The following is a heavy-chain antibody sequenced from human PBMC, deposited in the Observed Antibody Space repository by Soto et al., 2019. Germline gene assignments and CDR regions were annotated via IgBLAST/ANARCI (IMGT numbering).Heavy chain of an antibody. V-gene: IGHV3-48*02. D-gene: IGHD6-13*01. CDR3: ARGPRYSSSWYNWFDP. CDR2: ISSSSSTI. CDR1: GFTFSSYS. J-gene: IGHJ5*02. Sequence: EVQLVESGGGLVQPGGSLRLSCAASGFTFSSYSMNWVRQAPGKGLEWVSYISSSSSTIYYADSVKGRFTISRDNAKNSLYLQMNSLRDEDTAVYYCARGPRYSSSWYNWFDPWGQGTLVTVSS.